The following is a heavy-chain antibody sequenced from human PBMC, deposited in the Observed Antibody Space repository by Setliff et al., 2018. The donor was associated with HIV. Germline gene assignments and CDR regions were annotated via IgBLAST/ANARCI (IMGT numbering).Heavy chain of an antibody. CDR2: IHYSGSI. Sequence: SETLSLTCTVSGGSISSHYWNWIRQPPGKGLEWIGYIHYSGSINYNPSLKSRVTISGDSSKSRVSLMLSSVTAADTAVYFCARVPSSGWYGGHHYMDVWGKGAAVTVSS. V-gene: IGHV4-59*11. CDR1: GGSISSHY. J-gene: IGHJ6*03. CDR3: ARVPSSGWYGGHHYMDV. D-gene: IGHD6-19*01.